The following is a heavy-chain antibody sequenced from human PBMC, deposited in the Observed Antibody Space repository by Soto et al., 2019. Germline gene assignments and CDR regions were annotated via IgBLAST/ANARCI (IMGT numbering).Heavy chain of an antibody. CDR2: IYYAGST. CDR1: GGSISSDY. D-gene: IGHD5-12*01. J-gene: IGHJ4*02. CDR3: GRRIVATETFDY. Sequence: SETLSLTCTVSGGSISSDYWSWIRQPPGKGLEWIAYIYYAGSTKYNPSLNSRVTISVDTSKNQFSLTVTSVTAADTAVYYCGRRIVATETFDYWGQGTLVTVSS. V-gene: IGHV4-59*08.